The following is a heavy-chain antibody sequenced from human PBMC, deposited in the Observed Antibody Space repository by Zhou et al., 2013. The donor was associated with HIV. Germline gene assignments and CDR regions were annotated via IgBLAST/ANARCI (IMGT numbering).Heavy chain of an antibody. J-gene: IGHJ4*02. CDR2: TVLRLGEV. CDR3: ARDGYSSNWLFDY. Sequence: QVQSVQSGAEVRKPGSSVKVSCKTSGDTSTSHTVSWVRQVPGHGLQWMGGTVLRLGEVSYAQVFQDRVTITTDESTSTAYMELSSLRSEDTAVYYCARDGYSSNWLFDYWGQGTLVTVSS. V-gene: IGHV1-69*16. D-gene: IGHD6-13*01. CDR1: GDTSTSHT.